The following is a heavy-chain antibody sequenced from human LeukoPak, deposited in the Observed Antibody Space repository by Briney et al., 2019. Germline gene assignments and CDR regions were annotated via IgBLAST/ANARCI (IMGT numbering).Heavy chain of an antibody. CDR3: TRDAPPGYYDSSGYLY. J-gene: IGHJ4*02. CDR1: GFTFGDYA. D-gene: IGHD3-22*01. CDR2: IRSKAYGGTT. Sequence: GGSLRLSCTASGFTFGDYAMSWVRQAPGKGLEWVGFIRSKAYGGTTEYAASVKGRFTISRDDSKSIAYLQMNSLKTEDTAVYYCTRDAPPGYYDSSGYLYWGQGTLVTDSS. V-gene: IGHV3-49*04.